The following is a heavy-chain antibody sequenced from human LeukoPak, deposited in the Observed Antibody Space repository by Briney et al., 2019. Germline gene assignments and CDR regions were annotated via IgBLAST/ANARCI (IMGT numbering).Heavy chain of an antibody. CDR3: ARDQMARVGYSYLYDFDY. CDR2: IIDSGSKT. J-gene: IGHJ4*02. V-gene: IGHV3-23*01. Sequence: GGPLRLSCAASGFTFSNYDMSWVRQAPGKGLEWVSSIIDSGSKTYYADSVKGRFTISRDNSKNTLYLQMNSLRGEDTAVYYCARDQMARVGYSYLYDFDYWGQGTLVTVSS. CDR1: GFTFSNYD. D-gene: IGHD5-24*01.